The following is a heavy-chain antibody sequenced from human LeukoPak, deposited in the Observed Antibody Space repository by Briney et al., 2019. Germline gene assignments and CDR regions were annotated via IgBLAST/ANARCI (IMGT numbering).Heavy chain of an antibody. Sequence: GESLKISCQGSGYRFTSYWIGWVRQMPGKGLEWMGIIYPGDSDTKYSPSFQGQVTISADKSINTAYLQWNSLKASDTAMYYCARREGTKNFDYWGQGTLVTVSS. CDR1: GYRFTSYW. J-gene: IGHJ4*02. CDR2: IYPGDSDT. CDR3: ARREGTKNFDY. D-gene: IGHD1-7*01. V-gene: IGHV5-51*01.